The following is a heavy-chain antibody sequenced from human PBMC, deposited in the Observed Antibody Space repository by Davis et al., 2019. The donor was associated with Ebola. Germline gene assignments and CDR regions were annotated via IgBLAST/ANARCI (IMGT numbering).Heavy chain of an antibody. V-gene: IGHV3-48*04. CDR1: GFTFSSYS. CDR3: ARDFTTPFDY. Sequence: GESLKISCAASGFTFSSYSMNWVRQAPGKGLEWVSYISSSGSTIYYADSVKGRFTISRDNAKNSLYLQMNSLRAEDTAVYYCARDFTTPFDYWGQGTLVTVSS. CDR2: ISSSGSTI. J-gene: IGHJ4*02. D-gene: IGHD1-14*01.